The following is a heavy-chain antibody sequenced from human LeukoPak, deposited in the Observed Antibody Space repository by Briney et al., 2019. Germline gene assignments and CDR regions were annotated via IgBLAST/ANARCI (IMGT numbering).Heavy chain of an antibody. Sequence: SETLSLTCTVSGGSISSYYWSGIRQPPGKGLEWIGYIYYSGSTNYNPSLKSRVTISVDTSKNQFSLKLSSVTAADTAVYYCARLATLTGGWFDPWGQGTLVTVSS. D-gene: IGHD1-26*01. CDR3: ARLATLTGGWFDP. J-gene: IGHJ5*02. CDR2: IYYSGST. V-gene: IGHV4-59*01. CDR1: GGSISSYY.